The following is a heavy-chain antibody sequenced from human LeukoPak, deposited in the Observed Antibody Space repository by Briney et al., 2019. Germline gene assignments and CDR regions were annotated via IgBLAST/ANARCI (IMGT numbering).Heavy chain of an antibody. D-gene: IGHD2-8*01. CDR3: AKDRIVLMVYAISSFDY. CDR2: IRYDGSNK. CDR1: GFTFSSYG. J-gene: IGHJ4*02. Sequence: PGGSLRLSCAASGFTFSSYGMHWVRQAPGKGLEWVAFIRYDGSNKYYADSVEGRFTISRDNSKNTLYLQMNSLRAEDTAVYYCAKDRIVLMVYAISSFDYWGQGTLVTVSS. V-gene: IGHV3-30*02.